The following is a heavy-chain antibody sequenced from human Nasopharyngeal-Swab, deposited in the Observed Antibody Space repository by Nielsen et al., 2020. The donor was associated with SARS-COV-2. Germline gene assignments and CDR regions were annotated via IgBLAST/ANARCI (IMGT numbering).Heavy chain of an antibody. CDR2: IYSGGST. V-gene: IGHV3-53*03. Sequence: WIRQPPGKGLEWVSVIYSGGSTYYADSVKGRSTISRDNSKNTLHLQMNSLRAEDTAVYYCARATDYWGQGTLVTVSS. CDR3: ARATDY. J-gene: IGHJ4*02.